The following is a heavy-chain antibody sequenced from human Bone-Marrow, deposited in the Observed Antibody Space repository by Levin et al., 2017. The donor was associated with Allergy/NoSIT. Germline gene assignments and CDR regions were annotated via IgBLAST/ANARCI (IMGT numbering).Heavy chain of an antibody. V-gene: IGHV3-23*01. CDR2: ITDNGGET. CDR3: AKALGMSIYGVVIIGNFDY. CDR1: GFTFSSYA. Sequence: GGSLRLSCVASGFTFSSYAMSWVRQAPGKGLEWVSGITDNGGETYYADSVKGRFTISRDNSKNTLYLQMNSLRVDDSAVYYCAKALGMSIYGVVIIGNFDYWGQGTLVTVSS. J-gene: IGHJ4*02. D-gene: IGHD3-3*01.